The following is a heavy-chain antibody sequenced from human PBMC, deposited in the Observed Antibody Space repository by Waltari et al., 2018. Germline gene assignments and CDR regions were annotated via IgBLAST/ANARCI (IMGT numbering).Heavy chain of an antibody. CDR3: ASKYYDSSGSDNWYFDL. CDR1: GGTFSSYA. D-gene: IGHD3-22*01. J-gene: IGHJ2*01. CDR2: IIPIVGTA. V-gene: IGHV1-69*05. Sequence: QVQLVQSGAEVKKPGSSVKVSCKASGGTFSSYAISWVRQAPGQGLEWMGGIIPIVGTANYAQKFQGRVTITTDESTSTAYMELSSLRSEDTAVYYCASKYYDSSGSDNWYFDLWGRGTLVTVSS.